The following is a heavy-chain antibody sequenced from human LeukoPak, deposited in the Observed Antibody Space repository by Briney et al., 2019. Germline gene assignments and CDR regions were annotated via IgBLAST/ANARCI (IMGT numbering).Heavy chain of an antibody. CDR2: IKQDGTIT. Sequence: GGSLRLSCAASGFTFNAYWMSWVRQAPGKGLEWVGKIKQDGTITYYMDSVKGRFTISRDNARNSLHLQMDSLRAEDTAMYYCARYYCNSDDYCYMFDNWGQGTLVTVSS. D-gene: IGHD2-2*01. CDR1: GFTFNAYW. J-gene: IGHJ4*02. CDR3: ARYYCNSDDYCYMFDN. V-gene: IGHV3-7*01.